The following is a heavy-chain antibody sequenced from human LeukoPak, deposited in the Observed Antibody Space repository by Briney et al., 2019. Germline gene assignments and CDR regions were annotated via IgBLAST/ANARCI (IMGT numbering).Heavy chain of an antibody. Sequence: GRSLRLSCAASGFTFSSYGMHWVRQAPGKGLEWVAVIWYDGSNKYYADSVKGRFTISRDNSKNTLYLQMNSLRAEDTAVYYCARDSPPGFGELFPDYWGQGTLVTVSS. J-gene: IGHJ4*02. CDR3: ARDSPPGFGELFPDY. V-gene: IGHV3-33*01. CDR2: IWYDGSNK. CDR1: GFTFSSYG. D-gene: IGHD3-10*01.